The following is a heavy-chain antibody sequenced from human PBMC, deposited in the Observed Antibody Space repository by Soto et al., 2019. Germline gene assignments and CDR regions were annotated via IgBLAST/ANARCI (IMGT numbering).Heavy chain of an antibody. J-gene: IGHJ5*02. CDR3: PREGHGDWFDP. V-gene: IGHV3-30-3*01. Sequence: QVHLVESGGGVVQPGRSLRLSCAASGFTFSTYAMHWVRQAPGKGLEWVAAISDDGTNKYYADSVKGRFTIFRDNSRDTLYLQMNSLRAEDTAVYYCPREGHGDWFDPWGQGTLVTVSS. CDR1: GFTFSTYA. CDR2: ISDDGTNK. D-gene: IGHD3-10*01.